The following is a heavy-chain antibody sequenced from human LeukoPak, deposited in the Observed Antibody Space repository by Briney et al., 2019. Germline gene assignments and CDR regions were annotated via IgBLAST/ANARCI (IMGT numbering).Heavy chain of an antibody. CDR1: GGTFSSYA. D-gene: IGHD2-2*01. V-gene: IGHV1-69*13. Sequence: SVKVSCKASGGTFSSYAISWVRQAPGQGLEWMGGIIPIFGTANYAQKFQGRVTITADESTSTAYMELSSLRSEDTAVYYCASGVVPAAWESDFDIWGQGTMVTVSS. CDR2: IIPIFGTA. J-gene: IGHJ3*02. CDR3: ASGVVPAAWESDFDI.